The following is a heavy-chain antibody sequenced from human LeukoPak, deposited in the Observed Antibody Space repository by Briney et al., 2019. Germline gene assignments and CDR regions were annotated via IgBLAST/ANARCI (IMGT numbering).Heavy chain of an antibody. CDR1: EFTFSNYA. CDR3: AKARLAATGTHFDY. V-gene: IGHV3-23*01. D-gene: IGHD6-13*01. CDR2: ISASDGST. J-gene: IGHJ4*02. Sequence: GGSLRLSCAASEFTFSNYAMSWVRQAPGKGLEWVSSISASDGSTYYADSVKGRFTVSRDNSKNTLYLHMNSLRAEDTAVYYCAKARLAATGTHFDYWGQGTLVTVFS.